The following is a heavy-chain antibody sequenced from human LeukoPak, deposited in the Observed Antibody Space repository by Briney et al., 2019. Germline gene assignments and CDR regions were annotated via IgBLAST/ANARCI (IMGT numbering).Heavy chain of an antibody. V-gene: IGHV4-59*08. CDR2: VYDSGST. CDR1: VGSMSRYF. CDR3: ARRHGSGVYLDV. D-gene: IGHD2-2*03. J-gene: IGHJ6*03. Sequence: PSETLSLTCTVAVGSMSRYFWSWIRQAPGKGLEWIGCVYDSGSTNYNPSLKSRVTISVDTSKNQFSLKLTSLTDADTAVYSCARRHGSGVYLDVWGKGTTVTVSS.